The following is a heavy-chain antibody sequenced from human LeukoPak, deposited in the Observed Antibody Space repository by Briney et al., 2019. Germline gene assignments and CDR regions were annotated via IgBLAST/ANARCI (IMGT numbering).Heavy chain of an antibody. D-gene: IGHD2-15*01. J-gene: IGHJ4*02. Sequence: PSQTLSLTCTVSGGSISSGSYYWNWIRQPAGKGLEWIGRIYSSGSTNYNPSLKSRVTISVDTSKNQFSLKLSSVTAADTAVYYCAGDIVVVVAATLNYWGQGTLVTVSS. CDR1: GGSISSGSYY. CDR2: IYSSGST. V-gene: IGHV4-61*02. CDR3: AGDIVVVVAATLNY.